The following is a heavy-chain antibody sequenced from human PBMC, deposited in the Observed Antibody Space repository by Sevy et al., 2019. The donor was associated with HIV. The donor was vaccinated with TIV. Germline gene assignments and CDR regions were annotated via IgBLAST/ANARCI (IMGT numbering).Heavy chain of an antibody. Sequence: GESLKISCKGHGYSFTSHWIGWVRQMPGKGLDWMGIIFPSDSETRYSPSFQGEVTISADKSISTAFLQWSSLKASDTAIYYCARSRSGYFDSSGYYINWGQGTLVTVSS. CDR1: GYSFTSHW. J-gene: IGHJ4*02. V-gene: IGHV5-51*01. D-gene: IGHD3-22*01. CDR3: ARSRSGYFDSSGYYIN. CDR2: IFPSDSET.